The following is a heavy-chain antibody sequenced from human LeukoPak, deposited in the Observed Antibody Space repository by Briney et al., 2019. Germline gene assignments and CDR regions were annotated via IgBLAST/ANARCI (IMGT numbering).Heavy chain of an antibody. CDR1: GGSISSYY. J-gene: IGHJ4*02. Sequence: SETRSLTCTVAGGSISSYYCSWIRLPPGKVLEWIGSIYYIGGTNYNPSLESRVTFSVDTSKNQLSLRLSSVTAADTAVYSCARLRSSTWYGADYWGQGTLVTVSS. V-gene: IGHV4-59*08. CDR2: IYYIGGT. CDR3: ARLRSSTWYGADY. D-gene: IGHD6-13*01.